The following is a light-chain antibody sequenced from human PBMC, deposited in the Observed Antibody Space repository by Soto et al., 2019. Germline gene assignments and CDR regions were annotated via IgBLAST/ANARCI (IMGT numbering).Light chain of an antibody. J-gene: IGLJ3*02. V-gene: IGLV2-14*03. CDR2: DVN. CDR1: RSDVGSRDS. CDR3: ASYTTSNTLM. Sequence: QSVLTQPASVSGSLGQSIAISCTGTRSDVGSRDSVSWYQHHPGKAPKLLIYDVNLRPSGVSHRFSGSKSGTTASLTISGPQTEDEADYSCASYTTSNTLMFGGGTKLTVL.